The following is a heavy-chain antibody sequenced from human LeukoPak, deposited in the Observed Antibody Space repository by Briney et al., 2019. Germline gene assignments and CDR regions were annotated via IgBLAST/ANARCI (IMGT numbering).Heavy chain of an antibody. CDR2: INPNSGGT. D-gene: IGHD3-10*01. Sequence: GAAVKVSCKASGYTFTGYYMHWVRQAPGQGLEWMGWINPNSGGTNYAQKFQGRVTMTRDTSISTAYMELSRLRSDDTAVYYCARDRIDGSGSYYLVFYRDYWGQGTLVTVSS. J-gene: IGHJ4*02. V-gene: IGHV1-2*02. CDR1: GYTFTGYY. CDR3: ARDRIDGSGSYYLVFYRDY.